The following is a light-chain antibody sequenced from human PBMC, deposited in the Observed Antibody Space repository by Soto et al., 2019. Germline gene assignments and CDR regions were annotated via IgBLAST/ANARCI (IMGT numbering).Light chain of an antibody. Sequence: ALTQPPSASGSPEQSVTISCTGTSSDVGDYNYVSWYQQHPGKAPKLMIFEVSKRPSGVPDRFSGSKSGNTASLTVSGLQAEDEADYYCSSYAGSNSWVFGGGTKLTVL. V-gene: IGLV2-8*01. CDR3: SSYAGSNSWV. CDR1: SSDVGDYNY. J-gene: IGLJ3*02. CDR2: EVS.